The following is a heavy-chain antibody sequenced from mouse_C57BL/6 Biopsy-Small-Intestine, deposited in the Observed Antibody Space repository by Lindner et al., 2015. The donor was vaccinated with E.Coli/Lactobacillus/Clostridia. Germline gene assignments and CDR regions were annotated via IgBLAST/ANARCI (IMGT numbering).Heavy chain of an antibody. D-gene: IGHD3-2*01. CDR2: ISGDSGKT. Sequence: SVKVSCKASGYXFTRNDISWVRQAPGQGLEWMGWISGDSGKTNYAQKLQGRVTMTKDTSTSTAYMELRSLRSDDTAVYYCVRVDRSSAYGAFEIWGQGTMVAVSS. V-gene: IGHV1-66*01. J-gene: IGHJ3*01. CDR1: GYXFTRND. CDR3: VRVDRSSAYGAFEI.